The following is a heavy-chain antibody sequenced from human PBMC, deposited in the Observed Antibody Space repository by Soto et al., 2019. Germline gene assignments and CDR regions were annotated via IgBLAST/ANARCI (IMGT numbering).Heavy chain of an antibody. V-gene: IGHV3-74*01. CDR1: GFTIENSV. D-gene: IGHD5-18*01. CDR3: ARAQKWRQLSLNVFDL. CDR2: ITGAGDGT. J-gene: IGHJ3*01. Sequence: EVQLVESVGGLVQPGGSLRLSCVASGFTIENSVMHWVPQTPGKGLMWVSRITGAGDGTLYADSVQGRFTISRDNAKNTVYLHMTGLRVEETAVYYCARAQKWRQLSLNVFDLWGQGTTVTVSS.